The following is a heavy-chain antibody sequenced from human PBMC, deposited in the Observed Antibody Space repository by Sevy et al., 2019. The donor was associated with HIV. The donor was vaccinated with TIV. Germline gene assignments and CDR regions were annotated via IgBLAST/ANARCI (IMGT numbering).Heavy chain of an antibody. V-gene: IGHV1-24*01. J-gene: IGHJ4*02. Sequence: ASVKVSCKVSGYTLTKLSMHWVRRAPGKGLEWMGSFDPEDGETIHAERFQGRLSMTEDTSTEIAYMEMSSLNSEDTAVYYCATTKDCNDNSGDPFDYWGQGSLVTVSS. CDR3: ATTKDCNDNSGDPFDY. CDR2: FDPEDGET. CDR1: GYTLTKLS. D-gene: IGHD3-22*01.